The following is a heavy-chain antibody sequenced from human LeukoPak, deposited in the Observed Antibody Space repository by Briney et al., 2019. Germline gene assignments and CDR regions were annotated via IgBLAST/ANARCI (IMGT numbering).Heavy chain of an antibody. D-gene: IGHD3-10*01. Sequence: PGGSLRLSCAASGFTFSSYGMHWVRQAPGKGLEWVAVIWYDGSNKYYADSVKGRFTISRDNSKNTLYLQMNSLGAEDTAVYYCARDLLLVRTPFGNYYGSGSPLDYWGQGTLVTVSS. CDR3: ARDLLLVRTPFGNYYGSGSPLDY. CDR2: IWYDGSNK. CDR1: GFTFSSYG. J-gene: IGHJ4*02. V-gene: IGHV3-33*01.